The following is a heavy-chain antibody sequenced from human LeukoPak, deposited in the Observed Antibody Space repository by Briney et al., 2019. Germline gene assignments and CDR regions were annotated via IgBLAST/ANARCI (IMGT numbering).Heavy chain of an antibody. CDR3: ARDRTRTIFGVVKVLDY. J-gene: IGHJ4*02. Sequence: ASVKVSCKASGYTFTSYYMHWVRQAPGQGLEWMGIINPNSGGTNYAQKFQGRVTMTRDTSISTAYMELSRLRSDDTAVYYCARDRTRTIFGVVKVLDYWGQGTLVTVSS. CDR1: GYTFTSYY. CDR2: INPNSGGT. D-gene: IGHD3-3*01. V-gene: IGHV1-2*02.